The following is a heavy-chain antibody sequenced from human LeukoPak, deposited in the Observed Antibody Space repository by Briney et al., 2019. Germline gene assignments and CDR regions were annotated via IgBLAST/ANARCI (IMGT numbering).Heavy chain of an antibody. CDR1: GYSFTSYW. CDR3: ARRTRWLQLSPSAFDP. V-gene: IGHV5-51*01. J-gene: IGHJ5*02. CDR2: IYPGVSDT. Sequence: GQSLKISCKGSGYSFTSYWIGWVRQMPGKGLEWMGSIYPGVSDTRYSPSFQGQVTISADKSISTAYLQWSSLKASDTAMYYCARRTRWLQLSPSAFDPWGQGTLVTVSS. D-gene: IGHD5-24*01.